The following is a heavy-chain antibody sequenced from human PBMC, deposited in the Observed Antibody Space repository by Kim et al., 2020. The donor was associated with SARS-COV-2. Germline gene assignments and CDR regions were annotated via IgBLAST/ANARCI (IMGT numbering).Heavy chain of an antibody. CDR2: DGGTT. V-gene: IGHV3-74*01. Sequence: DGGTTGYADSVKRRFTIPRYNAKKTLYLQMNGLRADDTAVYYCARDVLGGWGQGTLVTVSS. CDR3: ARDVLGG. J-gene: IGHJ4*02. D-gene: IGHD3-16*01.